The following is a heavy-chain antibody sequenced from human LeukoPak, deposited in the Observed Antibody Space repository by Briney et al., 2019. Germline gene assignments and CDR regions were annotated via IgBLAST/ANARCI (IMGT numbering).Heavy chain of an antibody. CDR1: GGSIDSGIYY. V-gene: IGHV4-39*07. D-gene: IGHD3-10*01. CDR2: VYHSGIT. CDR3: ARVVYGSGPSRTFEI. Sequence: SETLSLTCTVSGGSIDSGIYYWGWIRQPPGKGLAWIGSVYHSGITYYNPSLKSRVTISVDTSKNQFSLTLTSVTTADTAVYYCARVVYGSGPSRTFEIWGQGTVVTVSS. J-gene: IGHJ3*02.